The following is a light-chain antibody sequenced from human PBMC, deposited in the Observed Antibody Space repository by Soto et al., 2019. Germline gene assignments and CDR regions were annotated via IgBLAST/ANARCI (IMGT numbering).Light chain of an antibody. CDR2: EVS. Sequence: SVLAQPASVSGSPGQSITISCNGTSSDVGGYNYVSWYQQQSGKAPKLIIHEVSNRPSGVSNRFSGSTSVNTASLTISGLQAEDEADYYCDSYTSSRAYVFGIGTKGTVL. V-gene: IGLV2-14*01. J-gene: IGLJ1*01. CDR1: SSDVGGYNY. CDR3: DSYTSSRAYV.